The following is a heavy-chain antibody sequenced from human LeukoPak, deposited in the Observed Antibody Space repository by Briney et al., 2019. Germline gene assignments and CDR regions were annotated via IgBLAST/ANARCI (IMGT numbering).Heavy chain of an antibody. CDR1: GGSFSGYY. CDR2: IFHSGDA. Sequence: SETLSLTCAVYGGSFSGYYWSWIRQPPGKGLEWVGEIFHSGDANYKPSLKSRVTISVDKSKNQFSLKLSSVTAADTAVYYCAGAHCGGDCYSGRAFDIWGQGTMVTVSS. CDR3: AGAHCGGDCYSGRAFDI. J-gene: IGHJ3*02. V-gene: IGHV4-34*12. D-gene: IGHD2-21*02.